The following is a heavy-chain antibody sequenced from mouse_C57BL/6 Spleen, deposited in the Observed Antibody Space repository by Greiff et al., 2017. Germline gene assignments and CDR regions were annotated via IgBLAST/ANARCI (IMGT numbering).Heavy chain of an antibody. CDR2: IDPSDSET. D-gene: IGHD3-2*02. CDR1: GYTFTSYW. V-gene: IGHV1-52*01. J-gene: IGHJ4*01. Sequence: QVQLQQPGAELVRPGSSVKLSCKASGYTFTSYWMHWVKQRPIQGLEWIGHIDPSDSETHYTQKFKDKATLTVDKSSSTAYMQLSRLTSEDSAVYYCARGGPKTAQATYAMDYWGQGTSVTVSS. CDR3: ARGGPKTAQATYAMDY.